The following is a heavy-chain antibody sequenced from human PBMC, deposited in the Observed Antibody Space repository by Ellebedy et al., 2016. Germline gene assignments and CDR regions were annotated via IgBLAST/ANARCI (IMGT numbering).Heavy chain of an antibody. CDR3: ARGGRLYCSSTYCVDY. Sequence: ASVKVSCXASGYTFSNYGITWVRQAPGQGLEWMGWISAYNGNTNYAQKLQDRVTMTTDTSTSTAYMELRTLKSDDTAMYYCARGGRLYCSSTYCVDYWGQGTLVTVSS. CDR2: ISAYNGNT. D-gene: IGHD2-2*01. CDR1: GYTFSNYG. J-gene: IGHJ4*02. V-gene: IGHV1-18*01.